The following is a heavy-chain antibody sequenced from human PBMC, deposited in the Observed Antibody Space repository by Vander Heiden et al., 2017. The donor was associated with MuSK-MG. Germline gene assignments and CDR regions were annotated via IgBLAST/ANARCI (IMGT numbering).Heavy chain of an antibody. CDR3: ARGAHFGESLWSS. CDR1: GYTFKRHA. D-gene: IGHD3-10*01. J-gene: IGHJ5*02. V-gene: IGHV1-3*01. CDR2: VNADNGNT. Sequence: QVQLVQSGGEVKKPGASVKVSCKASGYTFKRHAMHWLRQAPGQRPEWMGWVNADNGNTRYSEKFQGRVTITRDTSASTAYMELSSLTSEDTAVYYCARGAHFGESLWSSWGQGTQVTVSS.